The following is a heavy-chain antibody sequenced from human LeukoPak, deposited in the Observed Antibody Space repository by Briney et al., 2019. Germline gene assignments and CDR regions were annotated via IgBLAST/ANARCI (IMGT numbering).Heavy chain of an antibody. J-gene: IGHJ4*02. D-gene: IGHD2-15*01. CDR3: VRDVSLGFCSGGACSAHFDY. V-gene: IGHV3-9*03. Sequence: GRSLRLSCAASGFTFDGYAMHWVRQAPGKGLEWVSVISWTSGSTVYVDSVKGRFTISRDNAKNSLYLQMYSLRPEDMALYYCVRDVSLGFCSGGACSAHFDYWGQGTLVIVSS. CDR2: ISWTSGST. CDR1: GFTFDGYA.